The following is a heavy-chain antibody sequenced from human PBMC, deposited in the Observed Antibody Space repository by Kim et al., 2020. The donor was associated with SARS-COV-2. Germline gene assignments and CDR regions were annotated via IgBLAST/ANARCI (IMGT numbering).Heavy chain of an antibody. J-gene: IGHJ4*02. CDR3: AQDLADNWNAGEGNY. CDR1: GFTFSTYA. CDR2: ISSGGGT. D-gene: IGHD1-20*01. V-gene: IGHV3-23*01. Sequence: GGSLRLSCAASGFTFSTYAMSWVRQAPGKGLEWVSAISSGGGTSYADSVRGRFIISRDNSRNTLYLQMNSLRAEDTATYFCAQDLADNWNAGEGNYWGQGTLVTVSS.